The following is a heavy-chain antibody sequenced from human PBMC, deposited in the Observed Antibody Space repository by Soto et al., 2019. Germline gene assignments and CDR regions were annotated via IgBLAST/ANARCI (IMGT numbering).Heavy chain of an antibody. CDR2: ISAHNGNT. CDR3: VRDWGRVATENYDH. V-gene: IGHV1-18*01. D-gene: IGHD3-16*01. Sequence: QVQLIQSGPEVKKPGASVKVSCKASGHTFNPFGISWVRQAPGQGLEWMGWISAHNGNTNYAQRFRGRVLMTTDTSTSTVNMELRSLRSDDTAMYYCVRDWGRVATENYDHWGQGTLVTVSS. J-gene: IGHJ4*02. CDR1: GHTFNPFG.